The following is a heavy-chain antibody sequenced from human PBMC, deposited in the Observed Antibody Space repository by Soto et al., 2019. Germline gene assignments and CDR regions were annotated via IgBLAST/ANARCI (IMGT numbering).Heavy chain of an antibody. V-gene: IGHV3-23*01. CDR3: VKEGKMGVEGFDL. CDR1: GFTFSDHA. D-gene: IGHD1-26*01. J-gene: IGHJ4*02. CDR2: IRGDFVTT. Sequence: PGGSLRLSCATSGFTFSDHAMHWVRQAPGEGLEWVSGIRGDFVTTPYADSVKGRFTISRDNSQSTLYLQMNSLRAEDTAIYYCVKEGKMGVEGFDLWGQGTMLTVSS.